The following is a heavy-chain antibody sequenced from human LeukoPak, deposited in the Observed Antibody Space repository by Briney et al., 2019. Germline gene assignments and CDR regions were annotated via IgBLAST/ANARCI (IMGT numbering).Heavy chain of an antibody. J-gene: IGHJ3*01. V-gene: IGHV3-53*01. D-gene: IGHD4-17*01. Sequence: GGSLRLSCAASGFTVSSNYMSWVRQAPGKGLEWVSVIYSGGSSYYADSVKGRFTISRDNSKSTLYLQMNSLRAEDTAVYYWARFPTATVTRGAFDLWGQGTMVTVSS. CDR1: GFTVSSNY. CDR2: IYSGGSS. CDR3: ARFPTATVTRGAFDL.